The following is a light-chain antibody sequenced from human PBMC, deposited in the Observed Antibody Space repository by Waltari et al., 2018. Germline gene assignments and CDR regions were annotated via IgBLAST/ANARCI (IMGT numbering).Light chain of an antibody. CDR3: MQSLQTLWK. Sequence: QRILNRNGNHDLDWYVQKPGQSPQLLIYLGSNRASVVPDRFSGSGSGIDVTLRISRVEAEDVGVYYCMQSLQTLWKFGPGTKGEIK. CDR1: QRILNRNGNHD. V-gene: IGKV2-28*01. CDR2: LGS. J-gene: IGKJ1*01.